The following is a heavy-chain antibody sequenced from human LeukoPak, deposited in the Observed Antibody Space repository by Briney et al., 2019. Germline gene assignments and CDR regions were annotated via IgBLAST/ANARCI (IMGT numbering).Heavy chain of an antibody. Sequence: PSETLSLTCAVYGGSFSGYYWSWIRQPPGKGLEWIGEINHSGSTNYNPSLKSRVTISVDTSKNQFSLKLSSVTAADTAVYYCARGGWSYYTAHYFDYWGQGTLVTVPS. CDR1: GGSFSGYY. D-gene: IGHD3-10*01. J-gene: IGHJ4*02. CDR3: ARGGWSYYTAHYFDY. CDR2: INHSGST. V-gene: IGHV4-34*01.